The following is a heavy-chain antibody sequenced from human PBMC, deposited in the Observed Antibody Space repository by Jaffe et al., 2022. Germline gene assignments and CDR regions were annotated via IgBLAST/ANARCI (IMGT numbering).Heavy chain of an antibody. D-gene: IGHD3-22*01. CDR3: TRQASQDYYYDSSGSPFDY. V-gene: IGHV3-73*02. Sequence: EVQLVESGGGLVQPGGSLKLSCAASGFTFSGSAMHWVRQASGKGLEWVGRIRSKANSYATAYAASVKGRFTISRDDSKNTAYLQMNSLKTEDTAVYYCTRQASQDYYYDSSGSPFDYWGQGTLVTVSS. CDR1: GFTFSGSA. CDR2: IRSKANSYAT. J-gene: IGHJ4*02.